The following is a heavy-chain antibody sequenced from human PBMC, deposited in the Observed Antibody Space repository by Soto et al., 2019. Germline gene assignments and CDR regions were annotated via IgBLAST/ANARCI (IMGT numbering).Heavy chain of an antibody. CDR2: IKQDGSEK. D-gene: IGHD6-6*01. J-gene: IGHJ4*02. V-gene: IGHV3-7*01. CDR1: GFTFSSYW. CDR3: ARERGDSSSSNGNYYFDY. Sequence: GGSLRLSCAASGFTFSSYWMSWVRQAPGKGLEWVANIKQDGSEKYYVDSVKGRFTISRDNAKNSLYLQMNSLRAEDTAVYYCARERGDSSSSNGNYYFDYWGQGTLVTVSS.